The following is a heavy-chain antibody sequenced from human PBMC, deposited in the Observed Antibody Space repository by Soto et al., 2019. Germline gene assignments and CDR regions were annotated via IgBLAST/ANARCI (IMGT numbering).Heavy chain of an antibody. V-gene: IGHV4-30-4*01. J-gene: IGHJ4*02. D-gene: IGHD7-27*01. CDR1: GGSISSAAYC. Sequence: QVQLQESGPRLVSPSQTLSLTCTVSGGSISSAAYCWSWIRQSPDKGLEWIGHIYDGGTTYSSPSLQGRVPISADTSETQFSLKLNSVSAADTAVYYCARGPSGDKVDYWGQGIQVTVSS. CDR2: IYDGGTT. CDR3: ARGPSGDKVDY.